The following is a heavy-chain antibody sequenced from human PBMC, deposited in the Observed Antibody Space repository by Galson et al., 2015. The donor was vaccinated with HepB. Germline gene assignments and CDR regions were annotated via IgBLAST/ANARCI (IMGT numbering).Heavy chain of an antibody. CDR3: ARSPYWGSFDNYYYGMDV. V-gene: IGHV6-1*01. CDR1: GDSVSSNSAA. D-gene: IGHD7-27*01. CDR2: TYYRSKWYN. J-gene: IGHJ6*02. Sequence: CAISGDSVSSNSAAWNWIRQSPSRGLEWLGRTYYRSKWYNDYAVSVKSRITINPDTSKNQFSLQLNSVTPEDTAVYYCARSPYWGSFDNYYYGMDVWGQGTTVTVSS.